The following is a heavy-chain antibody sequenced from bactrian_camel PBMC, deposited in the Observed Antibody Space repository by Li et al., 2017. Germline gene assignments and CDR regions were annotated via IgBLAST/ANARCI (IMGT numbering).Heavy chain of an antibody. CDR1: GDTYSVNS. J-gene: IGHJ4*01. V-gene: IGHV3S53*01. D-gene: IGHD1*01. CDR3: GLDCPFGLGRATCGH. Sequence: HVQLVESGGGSVQAGGSLRLSCAASGDTYSVNSMAWFRQAPANEREGVAVVDNNGSTIYARSVKGRFTISKDTAENTLYLQMNSLKPEDSGVYYCGLDCPFGLGRATCGHWGQGTQVTVS. CDR2: VDNNGST.